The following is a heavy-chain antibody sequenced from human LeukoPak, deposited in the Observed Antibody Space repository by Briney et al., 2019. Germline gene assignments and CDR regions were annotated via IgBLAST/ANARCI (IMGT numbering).Heavy chain of an antibody. Sequence: GGSLRLSCAASGFTFSNAWMSWVRQAPGKGLEWVRRVKSKTDGGTTDYAAPVKGRFTISRDDSKNTLYLQMNSLKTEDTAVYYCTTELRPPYSSGWYPFDYWGQGTLVTVSS. J-gene: IGHJ4*02. CDR3: TTELRPPYSSGWYPFDY. V-gene: IGHV3-15*01. D-gene: IGHD6-19*01. CDR2: VKSKTDGGTT. CDR1: GFTFSNAW.